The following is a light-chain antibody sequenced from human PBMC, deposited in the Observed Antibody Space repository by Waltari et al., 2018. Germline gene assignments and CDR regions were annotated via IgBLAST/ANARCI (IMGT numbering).Light chain of an antibody. CDR3: QSADTNFANHVV. Sequence: SYDLTQPPSVSVSPGQTARIPCSGDSLPKLYSSWYQQKPGQAPGLLIYKDSERPSGIPERFSGSSSGTTATLTISGVQAEDEADYYCQSADTNFANHVVFGGGTQLTVL. CDR1: SLPKLY. V-gene: IGLV3-25*03. J-gene: IGLJ2*01. CDR2: KDS.